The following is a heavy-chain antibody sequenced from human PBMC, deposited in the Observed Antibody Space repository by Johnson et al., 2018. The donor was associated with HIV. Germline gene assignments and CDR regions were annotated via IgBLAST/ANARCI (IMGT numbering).Heavy chain of an antibody. V-gene: IGHV3-66*02. CDR2: IYSGGST. CDR1: GFIFSKAW. Sequence: VQLVESGGGLVQPGGSLRLSCAASGFIFSKAWMTWVRQAPGKGLEWVSVIYSGGSTYYADSVKGRFTISRGNSKNTLYLQMNSLRAEDTAVYYCARASSGYYSDAFDIWGQGTMVTVSS. D-gene: IGHD3-22*01. CDR3: ARASSGYYSDAFDI. J-gene: IGHJ3*02.